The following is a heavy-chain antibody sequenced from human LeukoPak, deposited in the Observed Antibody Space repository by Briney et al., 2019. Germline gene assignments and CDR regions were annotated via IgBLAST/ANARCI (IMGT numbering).Heavy chain of an antibody. CDR1: GFTVSSNY. D-gene: IGHD3-10*01. V-gene: IGHV3-53*01. CDR2: IYSGGST. Sequence: TGGSLRLSCAASGFTVSSNYMSWVRQAPGKGLEWVSVIYSGGSTYYADSVKGRFTISRDNSKKTLYLQMDSLRGEDTAVYCGAGGGFGEAYYYYYYMDVWGKGTTVTVSS. J-gene: IGHJ6*03. CDR3: AGGGFGEAYYYYYYMDV.